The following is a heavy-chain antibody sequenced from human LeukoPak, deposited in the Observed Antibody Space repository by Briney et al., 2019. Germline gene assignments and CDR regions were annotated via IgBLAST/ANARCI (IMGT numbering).Heavy chain of an antibody. CDR2: INPNTGDT. CDR3: ARRNFYDTTTFYHPIDF. V-gene: IGHV1-2*02. Sequence: GASVKVSCKASGYTFTGYYIHWVRQAPGQGLEWMGWINPNTGDTYYAQKFQGRVHMTRDTSIPTAYMGLSRLRSDDTAVYYCARRNFYDTTTFYHPIDFWGQGTLVTVSS. CDR1: GYTFTGYY. J-gene: IGHJ4*02. D-gene: IGHD2/OR15-2a*01.